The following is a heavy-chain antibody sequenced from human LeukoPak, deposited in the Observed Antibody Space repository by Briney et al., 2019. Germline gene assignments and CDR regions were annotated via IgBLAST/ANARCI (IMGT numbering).Heavy chain of an antibody. V-gene: IGHV1-3*01. CDR1: GYTFTSYA. CDR2: INAGNGNT. CDR3: ARQRVSLDAFDI. J-gene: IGHJ3*02. Sequence: EASVKVSCKASGYTFTSYAMHWVRQAPGQRLEWMGWINAGNGNTKHSQKFQGRVTITRDTSASTAYMELSSLRSEDTAVYYCARQRVSLDAFDIWGQGTMVTVSS. D-gene: IGHD3-3*02.